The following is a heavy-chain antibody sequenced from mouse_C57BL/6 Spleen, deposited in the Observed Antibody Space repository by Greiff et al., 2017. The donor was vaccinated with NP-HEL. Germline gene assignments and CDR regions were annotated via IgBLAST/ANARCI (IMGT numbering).Heavy chain of an antibody. CDR3: ASLVDSSGYHFDY. D-gene: IGHD3-2*02. CDR2: INPSSGYT. V-gene: IGHV1-7*01. Sequence: VQLQQSGAELAKPGASVKLSCKASGYTFTSYWMHWVKQRPGQGLEWIGYINPSSGYTKYNQKFKDKATLTADKSSSTAYMQLSSLTYEDSAVYYCASLVDSSGYHFDYWGQGTTLTVSS. J-gene: IGHJ2*01. CDR1: GYTFTSYW.